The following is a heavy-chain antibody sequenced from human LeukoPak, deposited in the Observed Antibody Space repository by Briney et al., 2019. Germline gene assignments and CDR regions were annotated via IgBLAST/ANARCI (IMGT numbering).Heavy chain of an antibody. D-gene: IGHD6-13*01. CDR1: GGSISSSSYY. Sequence: PSETLSLTCTVSGGSISSSSYYWGWIRQPPGKGLEWIGTIYYGGSTYYTPSLKSRVTISVDTSKNQFSLKLSSVTAADTAVYYCARVTAAAAVDYWGQGTLVTVSS. CDR3: ARVTAAAAVDY. V-gene: IGHV4-39*07. J-gene: IGHJ4*02. CDR2: IYYGGST.